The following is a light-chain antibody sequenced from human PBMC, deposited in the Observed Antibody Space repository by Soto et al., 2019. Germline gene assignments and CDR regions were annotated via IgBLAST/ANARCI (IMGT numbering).Light chain of an antibody. Sequence: EVVLTQSPATLSLSPGEGATLSCRASQSIGNYLAWYQQKPGQAPRLLIYATSNRATGIPARFSGSGSGTDFTLTISRLEPEDFAVYYSQQRSSWPFTFGPGTKVDIK. CDR1: QSIGNY. CDR3: QQRSSWPFT. V-gene: IGKV3-11*01. J-gene: IGKJ3*01. CDR2: ATS.